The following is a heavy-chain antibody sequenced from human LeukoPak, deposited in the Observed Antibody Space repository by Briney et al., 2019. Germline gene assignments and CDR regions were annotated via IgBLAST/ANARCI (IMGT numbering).Heavy chain of an antibody. CDR3: ARALTQQPGFFDY. D-gene: IGHD6-13*01. CDR2: IIPIRGIA. Sequence: ASVKVSCKASGGTFSSYTISWVRQAPGQGLEWMGRIIPIRGIANYAQKFQGRVTITADKSTSTAYMELSSLRSEDTAVYYCARALTQQPGFFDYWGQGTLVTVSS. V-gene: IGHV1-69*02. CDR1: GGTFSSYT. J-gene: IGHJ4*02.